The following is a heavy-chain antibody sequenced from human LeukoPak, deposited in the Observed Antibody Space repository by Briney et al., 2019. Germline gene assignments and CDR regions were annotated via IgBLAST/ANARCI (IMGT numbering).Heavy chain of an antibody. Sequence: SVKVSCKASGGTFSSYAISWVRQAPGQGLEWMGRIIPIFGTANYAQKFQGRVTITTDESTSTAYMELSSLRSEDTAVYYCAREPVGATTRFDYWGQGTLVTVSS. CDR2: IIPIFGTA. J-gene: IGHJ4*02. CDR1: GGTFSSYA. D-gene: IGHD1-26*01. CDR3: AREPVGATTRFDY. V-gene: IGHV1-69*05.